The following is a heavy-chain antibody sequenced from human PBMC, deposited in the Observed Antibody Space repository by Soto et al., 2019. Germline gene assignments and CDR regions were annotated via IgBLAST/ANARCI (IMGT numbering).Heavy chain of an antibody. Sequence: GGSLRLSCAASGFTFSSYGMHWVRQAPGKGLEWVAVISYDGSNKYYADSVKGRFTISRDNSKNTLYLQMNSLRAEDTAVYYCAKDTTWIRDYFDYWGQGTLVTVSS. CDR1: GFTFSSYG. V-gene: IGHV3-30*18. D-gene: IGHD5-18*01. J-gene: IGHJ4*02. CDR3: AKDTTWIRDYFDY. CDR2: ISYDGSNK.